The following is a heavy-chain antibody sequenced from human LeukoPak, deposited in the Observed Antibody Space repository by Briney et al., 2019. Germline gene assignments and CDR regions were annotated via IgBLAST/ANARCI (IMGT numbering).Heavy chain of an antibody. Sequence: GGSLRLSCAASGFTFSTYGMNWVRQAPGKGLEWVSGISPSGGITYYTDSVKGRFTISRDNSKNTLYLQMNSLRAEDTAVYYCVNYFDDYWGQGTLVTVSS. D-gene: IGHD3-9*01. CDR2: ISPSGGIT. CDR3: VNYFDDY. J-gene: IGHJ4*02. CDR1: GFTFSTYG. V-gene: IGHV3-23*01.